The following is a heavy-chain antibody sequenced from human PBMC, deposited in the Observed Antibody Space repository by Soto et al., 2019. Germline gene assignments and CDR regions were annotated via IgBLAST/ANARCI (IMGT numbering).Heavy chain of an antibody. CDR1: GYTFSSFY. Sequence: QVQLVQSGAEVKEPGASVRLSCTASGYTFSSFYMHWVRQAPGQGLEWMGIITPNGDSTTYAQKFQGRRTITRDTSTSTLYMELVSLRSEDTAVYYCASITSTGVKGLGYWGQGTQVTVSS. D-gene: IGHD1-1*01. J-gene: IGHJ4*02. V-gene: IGHV1-46*01. CDR2: ITPNGDST. CDR3: ASITSTGVKGLGY.